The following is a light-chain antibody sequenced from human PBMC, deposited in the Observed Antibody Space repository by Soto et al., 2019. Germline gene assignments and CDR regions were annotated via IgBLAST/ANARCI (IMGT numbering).Light chain of an antibody. CDR1: QDVGTY. CDR2: GAS. J-gene: IGKJ5*01. CDR3: QQGGNWPVT. V-gene: IGKV3D-11*01. Sequence: VLTQSPVTLSLSPGERATLSCRASQDVGTYVAWYQVRGGQAPRLLISGASKRDTGIPDRINGGGSGADFILTINSLESGDSAVYFCQQGGNWPVTFGQGTRVEI.